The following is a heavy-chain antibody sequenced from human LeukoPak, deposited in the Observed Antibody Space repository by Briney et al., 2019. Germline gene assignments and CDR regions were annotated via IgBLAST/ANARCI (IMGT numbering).Heavy chain of an antibody. CDR1: GGSFSGYY. Sequence: SETLSPTCAVYGGSFSGYYWSWIRQPPGKGLEWIGEINHSGSTNYNPSLKSRVTISVDTSKNQFSLKLSSVTAADTAVYYCARHYDSSGYPYQHWGQGTLVTVSS. CDR2: INHSGST. D-gene: IGHD3-22*01. CDR3: ARHYDSSGYPYQH. J-gene: IGHJ1*01. V-gene: IGHV4-34*01.